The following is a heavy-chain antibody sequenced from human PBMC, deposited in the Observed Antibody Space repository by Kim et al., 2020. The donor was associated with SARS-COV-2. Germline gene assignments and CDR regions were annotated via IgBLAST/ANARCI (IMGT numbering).Heavy chain of an antibody. J-gene: IGHJ5*02. Sequence: GGSLRLSCRGSGFTFSDFNLHWVRQAPGKGLEWVSFISSSGTYIYYAESVKGRFSVSRDNAKNSLDLQMNSLRPEDTATYYCATGTGWADSWGQGTLVTVSS. CDR3: ATGTGWADS. D-gene: IGHD6-19*01. CDR1: GFTFSDFN. V-gene: IGHV3-21*01. CDR2: ISSSGTYI.